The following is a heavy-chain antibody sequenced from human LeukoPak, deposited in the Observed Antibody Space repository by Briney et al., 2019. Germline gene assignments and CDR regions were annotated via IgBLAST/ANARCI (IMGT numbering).Heavy chain of an antibody. D-gene: IGHD2-15*01. J-gene: IGHJ4*02. Sequence: GRSLRLSCAASGFTFSSYGMHWVRQAPGKGLEWVAVIWYDGSNKYYADSVKGRFTISRDNSKNTLYLQMNSLRAEDTAVYYCAGEVLAGDTYYFDYWGQGTLVTVSS. V-gene: IGHV3-33*01. CDR1: GFTFSSYG. CDR2: IWYDGSNK. CDR3: AGEVLAGDTYYFDY.